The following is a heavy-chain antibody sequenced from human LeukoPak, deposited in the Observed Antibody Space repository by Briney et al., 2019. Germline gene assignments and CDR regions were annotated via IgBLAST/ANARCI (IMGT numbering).Heavy chain of an antibody. J-gene: IGHJ5*02. CDR2: IRSKGEGGTA. D-gene: IGHD2-21*02. CDR1: GFAFSGYY. CDR3: AESHCRNDGYAYNWFDH. V-gene: IGHV3-15*01. Sequence: PGGSLRLSCAGSGFAFSGYYTSWIRQAPGKGLEWVGRIRSKGEGGTADYAAPVKGRFTISRDDSMNTLYLQMNSLEVDDTAVYYCAESHCRNDGYAYNWFDHWGQGTRVTVSS.